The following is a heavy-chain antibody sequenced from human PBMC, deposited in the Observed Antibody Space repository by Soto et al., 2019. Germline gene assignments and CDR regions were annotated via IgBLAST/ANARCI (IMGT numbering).Heavy chain of an antibody. CDR3: ALRSMAVVPEY. CDR1: GDSIGSYY. Sequence: QVPLQESGPGLVKPSETLSLTCAVSGDSIGSYYCMWIRQPPGKGLESIGYLYYGRSANYNPSLKSRVTLSVDTSTNQCSLTLSSMTAADTAVYYCALRSMAVVPEYWGQGTLATVSS. J-gene: IGHJ4*02. CDR2: LYYGRSA. D-gene: IGHD3-22*01. V-gene: IGHV4-59*01.